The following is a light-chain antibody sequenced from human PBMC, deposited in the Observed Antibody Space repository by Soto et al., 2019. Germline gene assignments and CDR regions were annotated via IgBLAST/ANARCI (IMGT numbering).Light chain of an antibody. V-gene: IGKV3-20*01. CDR3: QQYGSSPIFT. J-gene: IGKJ3*01. CDR2: GAS. CDR1: QSVSSSY. Sequence: EIVLTQSPGTLSLSPGERATLSCRASQSVSSSYLAWYQQKPGQAPRLLIYGASSRVTGIPDRSSGSGSGTDFTLTISRLEPEDYAVYYCQQYGSSPIFTFGHGTKVDI.